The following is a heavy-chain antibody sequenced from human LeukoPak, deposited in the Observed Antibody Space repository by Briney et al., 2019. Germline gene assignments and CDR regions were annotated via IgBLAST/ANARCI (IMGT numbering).Heavy chain of an antibody. D-gene: IGHD6-13*01. V-gene: IGHV4-34*01. CDR3: AREGIAAARARGDY. CDR1: GGSFSGYY. CDR2: INHSGST. J-gene: IGHJ4*02. Sequence: SETLSLTCAVCGGSFSGYYWSWIRQPPGKGLEWIGEINHSGSTNYNPSLKSRVTISVDTSKNQFSLKLSSVTAADTAVYYCAREGIAAARARGDYWGQGTLVTVSS.